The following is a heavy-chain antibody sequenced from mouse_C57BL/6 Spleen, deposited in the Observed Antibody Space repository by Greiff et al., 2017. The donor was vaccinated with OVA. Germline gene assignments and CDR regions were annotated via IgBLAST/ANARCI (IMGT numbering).Heavy chain of an antibody. D-gene: IGHD1-3*01. Sequence: EVMLVESGEGLVKPGGSLKLSCAASGFTFSSYAMSWVRQTPEKRLEWVAYISSGGDYIYYADTVKGRFTISRDNARNTLYLQMSSLKSEDTAMYYCTRDNDDYAMDCWGQGTSVTVSS. V-gene: IGHV5-9-1*02. CDR3: TRDNDDYAMDC. J-gene: IGHJ4*01. CDR2: ISSGGDYI. CDR1: GFTFSSYA.